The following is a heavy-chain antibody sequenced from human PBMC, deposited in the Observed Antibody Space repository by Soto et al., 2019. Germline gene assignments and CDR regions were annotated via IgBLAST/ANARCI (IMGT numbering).Heavy chain of an antibody. CDR3: ARPHYDFLNWFDP. V-gene: IGHV4-39*01. CDR1: GGSISSSSYY. CDR2: IYYSGST. J-gene: IGHJ5*02. Sequence: PSETLSLTCTVSGGSISSSSYYWGWIRQPPGKGLEWIGSIYYSGSTYYNPSLKSRVTISVDTSKNQFSLKLSSVTAADTAVYYCARPHYDFLNWFDPWGQGTLVTVSS. D-gene: IGHD3-3*01.